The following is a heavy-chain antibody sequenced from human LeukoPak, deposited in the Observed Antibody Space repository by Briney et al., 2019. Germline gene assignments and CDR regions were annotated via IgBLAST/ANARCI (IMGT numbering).Heavy chain of an antibody. D-gene: IGHD5-18*01. Sequence: GGSLTLSCAASGFTSGFTFSNYWMSWVRQAPGKGLEWVANIKEDGSAEFYVDSVKGRFTISRDNAKNSLYSQMNSLRAEDTAVYYCATSRDAPMETGGQGTLVTVSS. V-gene: IGHV3-7*01. CDR1: GFTFSNYW. J-gene: IGHJ4*02. CDR2: IKEDGSAE. CDR3: ATSRDAPMET.